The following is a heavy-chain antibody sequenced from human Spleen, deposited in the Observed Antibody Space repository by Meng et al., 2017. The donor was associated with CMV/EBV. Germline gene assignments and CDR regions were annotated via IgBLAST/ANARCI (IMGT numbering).Heavy chain of an antibody. CDR2: IWSDESNK. CDR1: GFTVSSEA. D-gene: IGHD6-19*01. V-gene: IGHV3-33*06. Sequence: AGCGFTVSSEAMHGVGQAPGKGMEWVAVIWSDESNKFYADSVKGRFTISRDNSRNTLHLQMNSLRAEDTAVYFCAKEGTVAGTWFDHWGQGTLVTVSS. J-gene: IGHJ5*02. CDR3: AKEGTVAGTWFDH.